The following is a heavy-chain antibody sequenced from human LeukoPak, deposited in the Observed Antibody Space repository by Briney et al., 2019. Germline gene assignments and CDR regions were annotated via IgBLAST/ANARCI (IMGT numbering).Heavy chain of an antibody. CDR3: ARGRTGRGIAAAGTHRKGPYYYYYYMDV. CDR2: MNPNSGNT. Sequence: GASVKVSCKASGYTFTGYYMHWVRQAPGQGLEWMGWMNPNSGNTGYAQKFQGRVTMTRNTSISTAYMELSSLRSEDTAVYYCARGRTGRGIAAAGTHRKGPYYYYYYMDVWGKGTTVTISS. D-gene: IGHD6-13*01. J-gene: IGHJ6*03. V-gene: IGHV1-8*02. CDR1: GYTFTGYY.